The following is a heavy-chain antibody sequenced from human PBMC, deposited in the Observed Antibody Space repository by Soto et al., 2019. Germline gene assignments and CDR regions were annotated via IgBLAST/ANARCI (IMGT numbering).Heavy chain of an antibody. CDR2: FFSDAER. V-gene: IGHV2-26*01. J-gene: IGHJ6*02. CDR3: ARMDSDYNYFAMDV. Sequence: QVTLKESGPVLVQPTEPLTLTCTVFGFSLSNPRMGVSWIRQPPGKPLEWLAHFFSDAERPYSASMQSRLTMATDTSGSQVILTMTNVDPVDTATYFCARMDSDYNYFAMDVWGQVTTVTVSS. D-gene: IGHD4-4*01. CDR1: GFSLSNPRMG.